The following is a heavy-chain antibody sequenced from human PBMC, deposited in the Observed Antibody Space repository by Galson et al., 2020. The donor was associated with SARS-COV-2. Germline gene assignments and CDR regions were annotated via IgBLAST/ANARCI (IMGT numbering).Heavy chain of an antibody. Sequence: GESLKISCKGSGYSFSNSWIAWVRQMPGKGLECMGIIYPGDSDTRYSPSFQGQVTISADKSISTAYLQWSSLKASDTAMYYCARRDIMAMIGYGNVWDYFDYWGQGTLVTVSS. CDR2: IYPGDSDT. CDR3: ARRDIMAMIGYGNVWDYFDY. D-gene: IGHD5-12*01. J-gene: IGHJ4*02. CDR1: GYSFSNSW. V-gene: IGHV5-51*01.